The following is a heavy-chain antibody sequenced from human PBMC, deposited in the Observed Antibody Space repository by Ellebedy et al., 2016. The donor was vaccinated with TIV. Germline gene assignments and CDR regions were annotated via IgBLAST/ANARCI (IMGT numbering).Heavy chain of an antibody. CDR1: GFTFSSYS. D-gene: IGHD6-6*01. V-gene: IGHV3-48*04. CDR2: ISSSSSTI. Sequence: GESLKISXAASGFTFSSYSMNWVRQAPGKGLEWVSYISSSSSTIYYADSVKGRFTISRDNAKNSLYLQMNSLRAEDTAVYYCARVRSIADYWGQGTLVTVSS. CDR3: ARVRSIADY. J-gene: IGHJ4*02.